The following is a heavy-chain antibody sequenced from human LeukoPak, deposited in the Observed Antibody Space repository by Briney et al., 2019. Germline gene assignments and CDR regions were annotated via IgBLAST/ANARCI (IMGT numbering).Heavy chain of an antibody. CDR2: IRSSSSYI. V-gene: IGHV3-21*05. CDR3: AKDGAWLRFDD. J-gene: IGHJ4*02. D-gene: IGHD5-12*01. CDR1: GFSFSSYS. Sequence: GGSLRLSCAASGFSFSSYSMHWVRQAPGKGLEWVSYIRSSSSYIYYADSLKGRFTISRDNAKNSLYLQMNNLRAEDTAVYYCAKDGAWLRFDDWGQGILVTVSS.